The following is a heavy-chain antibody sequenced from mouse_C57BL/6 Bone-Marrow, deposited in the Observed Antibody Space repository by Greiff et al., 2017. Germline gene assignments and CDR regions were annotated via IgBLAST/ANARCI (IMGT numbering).Heavy chain of an antibody. CDR1: GYTFTSYW. Sequence: LQQPGAELVKPGASVKMSCKASGYTFTSYWITWVKQRPGQGLEWIGDIYPGSGSTNYNEKFKSKATLTVDTSSSTAYMLLSSLTSEDSAVYYCANRKSEYYEENYIDYWGQGTTLTVSS. D-gene: IGHD1-1*01. J-gene: IGHJ2*01. CDR3: ANRKSEYYEENYIDY. V-gene: IGHV1-55*01. CDR2: IYPGSGST.